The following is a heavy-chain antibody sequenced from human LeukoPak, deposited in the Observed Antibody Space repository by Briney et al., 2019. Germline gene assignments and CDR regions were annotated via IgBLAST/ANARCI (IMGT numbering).Heavy chain of an antibody. V-gene: IGHV3-23*01. J-gene: IGHJ4*02. Sequence: GGSLRLSCAASGFTFSSYAMSWLRQAPGKGLEWVSSISDSGGSTYYADSVKARFTISRDNSKNTLHLQMNSLRAEDTAVYYCAKDSDSGWSDFDYWGQGTLLTVSS. CDR3: AKDSDSGWSDFDY. CDR2: ISDSGGST. CDR1: GFTFSSYA. D-gene: IGHD6-19*01.